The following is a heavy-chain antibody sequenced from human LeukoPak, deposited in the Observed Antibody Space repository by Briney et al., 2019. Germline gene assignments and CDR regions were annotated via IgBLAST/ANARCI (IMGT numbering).Heavy chain of an antibody. Sequence: GGSLRLSCAASGFTFRSYSMNWVRQAPGKGLEWVSGISDSGGGTYYADSVKGRFTISRGNSKNTLYLQMNSLRAVDTAVYYCAKGGDPSMGHAFDIWGQGTVVTVSS. CDR1: GFTFRSYS. V-gene: IGHV3-23*01. CDR2: ISDSGGGT. CDR3: AKGGDPSMGHAFDI. D-gene: IGHD5-18*01. J-gene: IGHJ3*02.